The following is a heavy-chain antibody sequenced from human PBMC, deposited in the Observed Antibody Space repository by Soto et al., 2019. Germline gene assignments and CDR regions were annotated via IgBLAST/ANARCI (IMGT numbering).Heavy chain of an antibody. D-gene: IGHD5-18*01. CDR1: GYTFTHYY. V-gene: IGHV1-46*01. CDR3: ATSVNSAMAFDS. Sequence: QVQLVQSGAEVKKPGASVRVSCKASGYTFTHYYIHWVRQAPGQGLEWMGIINPNVGITTYAQKFRAGFSMTRDTSTSTVYLELSSLRSEDSAVYYCATSVNSAMAFDSWGQGALVTVSS. J-gene: IGHJ4*02. CDR2: INPNVGIT.